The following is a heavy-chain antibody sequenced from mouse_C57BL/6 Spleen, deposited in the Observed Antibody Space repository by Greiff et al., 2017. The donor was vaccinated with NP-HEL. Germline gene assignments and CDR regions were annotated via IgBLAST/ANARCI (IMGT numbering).Heavy chain of an antibody. Sequence: EVQLQQSGPELVKPGASVKISCKASGYSFTGYYMHWVKQSSEKSLEWIGEINPSTGGTSYNQKFKGKATLTVDKSSSTAYMQLKSLTSEDSAVYYCARGDGYYLDVWGTGTTVTVSS. CDR2: INPSTGGT. CDR3: ARGDGYYLDV. D-gene: IGHD2-3*01. V-gene: IGHV1-43*01. J-gene: IGHJ1*03. CDR1: GYSFTGYY.